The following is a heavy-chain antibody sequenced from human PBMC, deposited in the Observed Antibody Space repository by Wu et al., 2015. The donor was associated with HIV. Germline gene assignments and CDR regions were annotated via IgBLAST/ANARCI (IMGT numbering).Heavy chain of an antibody. Sequence: QVQLVQSGGEVKKPKSSVRVSCKVSGDTFSSYSISWIRQAPGQGLEWMGRIIPSFGTANYAQKFQGRVTITADESTNTAYVHLNILRSEDTATYYCAREGGYFLSTSLDSWGQGTLVTVSS. D-gene: IGHD2-2*01. CDR3: AREGGYFLSTSLDS. CDR2: IIPSFGTA. J-gene: IGHJ4*02. CDR1: GDTFSSYS. V-gene: IGHV1-69*13.